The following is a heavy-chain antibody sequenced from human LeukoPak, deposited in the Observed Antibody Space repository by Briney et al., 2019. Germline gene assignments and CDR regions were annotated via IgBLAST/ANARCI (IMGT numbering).Heavy chain of an antibody. CDR3: ARKGGSGTYGIFDY. CDR1: GGTFSSYT. J-gene: IGHJ4*02. Sequence: SVKVSCKASGGTFSSYTISWVRQAPGQGLEWMGRIIPILGEPDYAQKFQGRVTITADMSTSTAYMELSSLRSEDTAVYYCARKGGSGTYGIFDYWGQGTLVTVSS. V-gene: IGHV1-69*02. D-gene: IGHD3-10*01. CDR2: IIPILGEP.